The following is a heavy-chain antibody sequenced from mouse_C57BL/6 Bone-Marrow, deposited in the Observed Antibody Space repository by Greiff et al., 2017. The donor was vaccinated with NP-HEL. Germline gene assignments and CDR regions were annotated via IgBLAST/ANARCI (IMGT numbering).Heavy chain of an antibody. J-gene: IGHJ1*03. Sequence: QVQLKQSGPELVKPGASVKISCKASGYAFSSSWMNWVKQRPGKGLEWIGRIYPGDGDTNYNGKFKGKATLTADKSSSTAYMQLSSLTSEDSAVYFCAREIYYYGSSYWYFDGWGTGTTVTVSS. CDR3: AREIYYYGSSYWYFDG. V-gene: IGHV1-82*01. CDR2: IYPGDGDT. CDR1: GYAFSSSW. D-gene: IGHD1-1*01.